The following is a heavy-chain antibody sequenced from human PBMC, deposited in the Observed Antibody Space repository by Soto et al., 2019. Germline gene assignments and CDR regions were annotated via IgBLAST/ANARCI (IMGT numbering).Heavy chain of an antibody. V-gene: IGHV3-15*07. Sequence: GGFMRLSCAASGLSFSNAWMNWVRQAPGKGLEWVGRIKSKTDGGTTDYAAPVKGRFTISRDDSKSTLYLQMSSLKTEDTAVYYCTTDPYDSRGYYYFDYLGQGTLVTVSS. CDR1: GLSFSNAW. CDR2: IKSKTDGGTT. J-gene: IGHJ4*02. D-gene: IGHD3-22*01. CDR3: TTDPYDSRGYYYFDY.